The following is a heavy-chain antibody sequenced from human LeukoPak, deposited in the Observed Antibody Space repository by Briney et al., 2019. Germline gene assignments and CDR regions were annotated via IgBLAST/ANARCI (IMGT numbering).Heavy chain of an antibody. D-gene: IGHD2-21*01. CDR3: ARDLTAVIGRFFYYYMDV. J-gene: IGHJ6*03. CDR2: IIPILGTT. CDR1: GGNFSRYA. Sequence: SVKSSCKVSGGNFSRYAISWVREAPGQGLEWMGGIIPILGTTKNAQKFQDRVTITADESTGTAYMELSRLRSEDTAIYYCARDLTAVIGRFFYYYMDVWGKGTTVTVSS. V-gene: IGHV1-69*13.